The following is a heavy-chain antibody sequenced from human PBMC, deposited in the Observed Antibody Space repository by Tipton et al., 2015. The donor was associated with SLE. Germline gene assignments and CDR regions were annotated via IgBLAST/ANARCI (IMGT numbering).Heavy chain of an antibody. V-gene: IGHV3-7*01. J-gene: IGHJ6*03. D-gene: IGHD3-22*01. CDR3: ARDRRYDSSGYRDYYMDV. CDR2: IKQDGSEK. Sequence: SLRLSCAASGFTFSSYWMSWVRQAPGKGLEWVANIKQDGSEKYYVDSVKGRFTISRDNAKNSLYLQMNSLRAEDTAVYCCARDRRYDSSGYRDYYMDVWGKGTTVTVSS. CDR1: GFTFSSYW.